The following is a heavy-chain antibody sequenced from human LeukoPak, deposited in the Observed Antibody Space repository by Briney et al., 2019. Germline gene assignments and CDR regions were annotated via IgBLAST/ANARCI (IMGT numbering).Heavy chain of an antibody. CDR1: GFTFSSYG. Sequence: GGSLRLSCAASGFTFSSYGMHWVRQAPGKGLEWVAVIWYDGSNKYYADSVKGRFTISRDNSKNTLYLQMNSLRAEDTAVYYRARDRGGYCSAGSSYSLQHWGQGTLVTVSS. J-gene: IGHJ1*01. D-gene: IGHD2-15*01. CDR3: ARDRGGYCSAGSSYSLQH. V-gene: IGHV3-33*01. CDR2: IWYDGSNK.